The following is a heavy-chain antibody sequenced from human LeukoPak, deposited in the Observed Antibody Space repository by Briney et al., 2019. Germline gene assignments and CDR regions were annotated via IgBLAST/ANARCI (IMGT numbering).Heavy chain of an antibody. CDR2: LTGSGRDT. CDR3: AKIAATDPIDF. CDR1: GFTLNIYA. D-gene: IGHD6-13*01. Sequence: QAGGSLRLSCAASGFTLNIYAMNWVRQAPGKGLDRVSSLTGSGRDTYYTDSVKGRFTISRDNSKNTLYLQMNSLRPDDTAVYYCAKIAATDPIDFWGQGTLVTVSS. V-gene: IGHV3-23*01. J-gene: IGHJ4*02.